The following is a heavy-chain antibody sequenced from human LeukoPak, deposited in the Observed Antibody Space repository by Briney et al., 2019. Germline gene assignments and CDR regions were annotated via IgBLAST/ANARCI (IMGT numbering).Heavy chain of an antibody. J-gene: IGHJ6*03. CDR1: GFTVSSNY. CDR2: IYSGGST. Sequence: GGSLRLSCAASGFTVSSNYMSWVRQAPGKGLEWVSVIYSGGSTYYADSVKGRFTISRDNSKNTLYLQMNSLRAEDTAVYYCARVKGEYCSSTSCYTDYYYYYMDVWGKGTTVTVSS. V-gene: IGHV3-66*02. CDR3: ARVKGEYCSSTSCYTDYYYYYMDV. D-gene: IGHD2-2*02.